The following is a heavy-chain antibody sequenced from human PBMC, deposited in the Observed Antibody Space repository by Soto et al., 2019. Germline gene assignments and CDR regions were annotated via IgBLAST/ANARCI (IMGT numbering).Heavy chain of an antibody. CDR3: ARDQATRGAFDI. V-gene: IGHV1-2*02. J-gene: IGHJ3*02. CDR1: GYTFTGYY. Sequence: QVQMVQSGAEVKKPGASVKVSCKASGYTFTGYYMHWVRQAPGQGLEWMGLSNPNSGGTNYAQKFQGRVTMTRDTSISTAYMELSRLRYDDTAVYYCARDQATRGAFDIWGQGTMVTVSS. CDR2: SNPNSGGT.